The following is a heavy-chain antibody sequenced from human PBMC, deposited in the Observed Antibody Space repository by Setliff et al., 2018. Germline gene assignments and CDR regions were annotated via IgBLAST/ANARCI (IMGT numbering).Heavy chain of an antibody. Sequence: PGGSLRLSCAASGFTVSANDMSWVRQAPGKGLEWVSVTYASGAANYADSVKGRFTISRGTSKNTLYLQMSSLRTEDTAMYYCRLWFGELLRDYWGQGTLVTVS. CDR3: RLWFGELLRDY. D-gene: IGHD3-10*01. CDR1: GFTVSAND. V-gene: IGHV3-53*01. J-gene: IGHJ4*02. CDR2: TYASGAA.